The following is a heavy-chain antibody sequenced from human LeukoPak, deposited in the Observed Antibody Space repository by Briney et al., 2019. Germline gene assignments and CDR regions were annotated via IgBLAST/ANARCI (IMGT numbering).Heavy chain of an antibody. CDR3: ARDVGIYSGYGLGYYFDY. J-gene: IGHJ4*02. D-gene: IGHD5-12*01. Sequence: ASVKVSCKASGYTFTGYYMHWVRQAPGQGLEWMGWINPNSGGTNYAQKFQGRVTMTRDTSISTAYMELSRLRSDDTAVYYCARDVGIYSGYGLGYYFDYWGQGILVTVSS. V-gene: IGHV1-2*02. CDR2: INPNSGGT. CDR1: GYTFTGYY.